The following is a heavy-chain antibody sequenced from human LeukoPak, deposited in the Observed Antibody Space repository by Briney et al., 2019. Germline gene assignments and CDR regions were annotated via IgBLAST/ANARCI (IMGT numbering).Heavy chain of an antibody. V-gene: IGHV3-23*01. CDR1: GFTFSSYG. J-gene: IGHJ4*02. CDR3: ARKVAAPDY. D-gene: IGHD6-19*01. Sequence: GGSLRLSCEASGFTFSSYGMSWVRQAPEKGLQWVSAISGGGVSTYYADSVRGRFTISRDNSKNTLYLQMNSLRAEDTAVYYCARKVAAPDYWGQGTLVTVSS. CDR2: ISGGGVST.